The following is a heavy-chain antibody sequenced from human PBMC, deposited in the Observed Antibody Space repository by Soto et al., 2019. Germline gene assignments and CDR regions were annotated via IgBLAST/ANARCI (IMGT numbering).Heavy chain of an antibody. CDR1: GFTFNIYA. CDR3: ARDYSMVVVVPGY. J-gene: IGHJ4*02. Sequence: GGSLRLSCAASGFTFNIYAMNWVRQAPGKGLEWVSGISGSGGSTYYGDSVKGRFTISRDSSKNTLYLQMNSLRAEDTAVYYCARDYSMVVVVPGYWGQGTLVTVSS. V-gene: IGHV3-23*01. D-gene: IGHD3-22*01. CDR2: ISGSGGST.